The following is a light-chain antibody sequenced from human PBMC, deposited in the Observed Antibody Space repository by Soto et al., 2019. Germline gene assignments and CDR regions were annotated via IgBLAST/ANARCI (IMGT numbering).Light chain of an antibody. CDR2: NNN. V-gene: IGLV1-44*01. J-gene: IGLJ2*01. Sequence: QSVLTQPPSASGTPGQRVTISCSGSSSNIGSNSINWYQQFPGTAPKLLIYNNNQRPSGVPDRFSGSKFGTSVSLAISGLQSEDEADYYCVAWDDSLNGVVIGGGTKLTVL. CDR1: SSNIGSNS. CDR3: VAWDDSLNGVV.